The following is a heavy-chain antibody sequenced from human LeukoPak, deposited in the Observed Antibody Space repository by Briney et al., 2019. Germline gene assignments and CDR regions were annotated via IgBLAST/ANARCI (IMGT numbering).Heavy chain of an antibody. Sequence: PSETLSLTCTVSGGSISSGDYYWSWIRQPPGKGLEWIGYIYYSGSTYYNPSLKSRVTISVDTSKNQFSLKLSSVTAADTAVYYCARAPARIAAAARNWFDPWGRGTLVTVSS. CDR2: IYYSGST. D-gene: IGHD6-13*01. J-gene: IGHJ5*02. CDR3: ARAPARIAAAARNWFDP. CDR1: GGSISSGDYY. V-gene: IGHV4-30-4*01.